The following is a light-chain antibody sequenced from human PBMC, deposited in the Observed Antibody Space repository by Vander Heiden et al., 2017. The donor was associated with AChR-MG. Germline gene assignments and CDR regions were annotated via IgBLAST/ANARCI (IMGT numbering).Light chain of an antibody. Sequence: DIQMTQSPSSLSASVGDRVTITCRASQSISSYLNWYQQKPGKAPKLLIYAASNLQSGVPSRFSGSGSGTEFTLAISSLQPEDFATYYCQQSYSTSSIFGQGTRLEI. V-gene: IGKV1-39*01. CDR2: AAS. J-gene: IGKJ2*02. CDR1: QSISSY. CDR3: QQSYSTSSI.